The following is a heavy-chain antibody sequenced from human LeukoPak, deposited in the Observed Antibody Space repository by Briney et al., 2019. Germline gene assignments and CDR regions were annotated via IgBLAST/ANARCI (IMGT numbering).Heavy chain of an antibody. CDR3: AKDFSSGLPGYFDY. J-gene: IGHJ4*02. V-gene: IGHV3-23*01. Sequence: GGSLRLSCAAPGFTFSSYAMSWVRQAPGKGLWWVSAISGGGGSTYYADSVKGRFTISRDNAKNTLYLQMNSLRAEDTAVYYCAKDFSSGLPGYFDYWGQGTLVTVSS. D-gene: IGHD2-2*01. CDR1: GFTFSSYA. CDR2: ISGGGGST.